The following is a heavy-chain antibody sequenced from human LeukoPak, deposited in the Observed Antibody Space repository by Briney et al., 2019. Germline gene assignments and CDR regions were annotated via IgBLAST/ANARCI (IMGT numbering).Heavy chain of an antibody. CDR2: INHSGST. CDR1: GGSFSGYY. J-gene: IGHJ6*03. CDR3: AKSRRDYYYYYYMDV. Sequence: SETLSLTCAVYGGSFSGYYWSWLRQPPGKGLEWIGEINHSGSTNCNPSLKSRVTISVGTSKNQFSLKLSSVTAADTAVYYCAKSRRDYYYYYYMDVWGKGTTVTVSS. V-gene: IGHV4-34*01.